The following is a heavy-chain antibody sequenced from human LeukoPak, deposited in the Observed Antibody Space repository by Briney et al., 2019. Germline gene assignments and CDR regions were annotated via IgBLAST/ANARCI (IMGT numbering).Heavy chain of an antibody. CDR1: GSTLTNSA. J-gene: IGHJ4*02. D-gene: IGHD6-19*01. CDR2: VSGSGGNT. Sequence: GGSLRLSCAASGSTLTNSAMTWVRQAPGKGLEWVSTVSGSGGNTYYADSVKGRFTISRDNSENTLYLQMNSLRAQDTAVYYCAKSLAVPGSPDYWGQGTLVTVSS. CDR3: AKSLAVPGSPDY. V-gene: IGHV3-23*01.